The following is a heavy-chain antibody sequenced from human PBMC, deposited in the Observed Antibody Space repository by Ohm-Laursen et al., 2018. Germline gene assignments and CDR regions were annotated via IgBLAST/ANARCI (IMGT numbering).Heavy chain of an antibody. CDR3: AHRRGDYDFFAY. Sequence: PTQTLTLTYTFSGFSLSTTGVGVGWIRQPPVQALEWLALIYWNGVQRYSPSPKSRLTITKDTSENQVVLTMTNMDPVDTATYHCAHRRGDYDFFAYWGQGTLVTVSS. V-gene: IGHV2-5*01. J-gene: IGHJ4*02. CDR1: GFSLSTTGVG. CDR2: IYWNGVQ. D-gene: IGHD4-17*01.